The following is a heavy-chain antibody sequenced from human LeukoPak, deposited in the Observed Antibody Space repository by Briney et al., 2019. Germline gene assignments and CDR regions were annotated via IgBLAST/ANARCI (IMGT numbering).Heavy chain of an antibody. CDR1: GFTFDDYA. D-gene: IGHD6-19*01. V-gene: IGHV3-9*01. CDR3: AKVLSSGWLDNFDY. CDR2: ISWNSGSI. Sequence: GGSLRLSCAASGFTFDDYAMHWVRQAPGKGLEWVSGISWNSGSIGYADSVKGRFTISRDNAKNPLYLQMDSLRAEDTALYYCAKVLSSGWLDNFDYWGQGTLVTVSS. J-gene: IGHJ4*02.